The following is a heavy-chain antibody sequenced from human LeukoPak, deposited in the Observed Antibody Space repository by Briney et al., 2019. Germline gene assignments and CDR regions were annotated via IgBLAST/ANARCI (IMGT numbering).Heavy chain of an antibody. J-gene: IGHJ4*02. CDR3: AREIQEVIPYFDY. V-gene: IGHV4-30-2*01. CDR2: IYHSGNT. Sequence: KPSQTLSLTCAVSGGSISSGGYSWSWIRQPPGKGLEWIGYIYHSGNTYYNPSLKSRVTISVDRSKNQFSLKLSSVTAADTAVYYCAREIQEVIPYFDYWGQGTLVTVSS. CDR1: GGSISSGGYS. D-gene: IGHD3-22*01.